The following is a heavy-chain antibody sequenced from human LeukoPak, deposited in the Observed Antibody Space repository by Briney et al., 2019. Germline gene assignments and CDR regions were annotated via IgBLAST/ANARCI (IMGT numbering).Heavy chain of an antibody. CDR3: AREYPKGGSYRFDP. J-gene: IGHJ5*02. Sequence: PSETLSLTCAVYGGSFSGYYWSWIRQPPGKGLEWIGEINHSGSTNYNPSLKSRVTVSVDTSKNYFSLKLSSVTAADTAVYYCAREYPKGGSYRFDPWGQGTLVTVSS. V-gene: IGHV4-34*01. D-gene: IGHD1-26*01. CDR1: GGSFSGYY. CDR2: INHSGST.